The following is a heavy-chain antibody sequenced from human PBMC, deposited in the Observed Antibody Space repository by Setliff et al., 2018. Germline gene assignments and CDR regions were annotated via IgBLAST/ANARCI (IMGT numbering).Heavy chain of an antibody. D-gene: IGHD1-26*01. CDR1: GFTFSNCW. V-gene: IGHV3-7*01. J-gene: IGHJ6*02. CDR2: IKPDGSEK. Sequence: GGSLRLSCAASGFTFSNCWVSWVRQAPGKGLEWVASIKPDGSEKRYVDSVNGRLTISRDNAKNSLYLQMSSLTAEDTAVYFCAAWESTNVWGQGTTVTVSS. CDR3: AAWESTNV.